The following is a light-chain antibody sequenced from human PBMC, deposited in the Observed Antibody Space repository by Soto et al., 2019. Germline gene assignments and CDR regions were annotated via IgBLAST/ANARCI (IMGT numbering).Light chain of an antibody. V-gene: IGKV3-15*01. CDR3: QQYNNWPHT. CDR2: GVS. CDR1: QSVSSK. J-gene: IGKJ2*01. Sequence: EIVMTQSPATLSVSPGERATLSRRASQSVSSKLAWFQQKPGQAPSLLIYGVSTRATGVPVRFSGSGSGTEFTLTVNSLQPEDFAVYYCQQYNNWPHTFGQGTKVDI.